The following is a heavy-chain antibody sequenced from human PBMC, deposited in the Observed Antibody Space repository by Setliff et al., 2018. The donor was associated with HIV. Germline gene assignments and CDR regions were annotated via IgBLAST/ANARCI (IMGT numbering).Heavy chain of an antibody. CDR1: GGTFSNYM. CDR2: ITPIGTT. D-gene: IGHD3-16*02. CDR3: ARVQTVIPPSFDH. V-gene: IGHV1-69*13. J-gene: IGHJ4*02. Sequence: SVKVSCKASGGTFSNYMIIWVRQAPGQGLEWVGVITPIGTTNFAQTFEGRVTITADESTSTVHMEVTRLTSDDTAVYYCARVQTVIPPSFDHWGQGTLVTVSS.